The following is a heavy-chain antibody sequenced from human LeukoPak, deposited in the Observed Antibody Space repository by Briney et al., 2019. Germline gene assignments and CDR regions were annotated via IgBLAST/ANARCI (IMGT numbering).Heavy chain of an antibody. Sequence: GSSVKVSCKASGGTFSSYAISWVRQAPGQGLEWMGRIIPILGTANYAQKFQGRVTITADKSTSTAYMELSSLRSEDTAVYYCASLGTRPPYYYYGMDVWGQGTTVTVSS. V-gene: IGHV1-69*04. CDR2: IIPILGTA. CDR3: ASLGTRPPYYYYGMDV. CDR1: GGTFSSYA. J-gene: IGHJ6*02. D-gene: IGHD3-16*01.